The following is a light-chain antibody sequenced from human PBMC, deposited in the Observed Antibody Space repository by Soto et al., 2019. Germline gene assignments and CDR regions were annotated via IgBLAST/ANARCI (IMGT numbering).Light chain of an antibody. CDR2: RNV. V-gene: IGLV1-47*01. Sequence: QSVLTQPPSASGTPEQRVTISCSGSSSNIGTKYVYWYQQLPGMAPKLLISRNVQRPSGVPDRFSGSKSGTSASLAISGLRSEDEGVYYCATWDGSLRGVVFGGGTQLTVL. J-gene: IGLJ2*01. CDR1: SSNIGTKY. CDR3: ATWDGSLRGVV.